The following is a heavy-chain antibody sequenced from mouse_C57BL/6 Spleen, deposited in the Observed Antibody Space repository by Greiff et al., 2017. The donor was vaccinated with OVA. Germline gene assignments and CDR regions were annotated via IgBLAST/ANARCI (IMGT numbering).Heavy chain of an antibody. CDR3: TRDKEYYGSSFDY. V-gene: IGHV5-9-1*02. Sequence: DVQLVESGEGLVKPGGSLKLSCAASGFTFSSYAMSWVRQTPEKRLEWIAYISSGGDYIYYADTVKGRFTISRDNARNTLYLQMSSLKSEDTAMYYCTRDKEYYGSSFDYWGQGTTLTVSS. D-gene: IGHD1-1*01. CDR1: GFTFSSYA. CDR2: ISSGGDYI. J-gene: IGHJ2*01.